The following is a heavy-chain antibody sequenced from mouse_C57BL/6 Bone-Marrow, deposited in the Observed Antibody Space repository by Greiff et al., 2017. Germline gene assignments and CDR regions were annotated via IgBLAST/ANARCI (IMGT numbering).Heavy chain of an antibody. V-gene: IGHV1-64*01. CDR3: SRQDWQLLRYAMDY. D-gene: IGHD1-1*01. J-gene: IGHJ4*01. CDR1: GYTFTSYW. CDR2: IHPNSGST. Sequence: QVQLQQPGAELVKPGASVKLSCKASGYTFTSYWMHWVKQRPGQGLEWIGMIHPNSGSTNYNAKFKSKATLTVDKSSSTAYMQLSSLTSEDSAVYYCSRQDWQLLRYAMDYWGQGTSVTVSS.